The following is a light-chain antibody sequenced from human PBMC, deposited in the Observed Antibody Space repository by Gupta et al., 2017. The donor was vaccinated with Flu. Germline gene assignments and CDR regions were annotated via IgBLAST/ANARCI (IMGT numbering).Light chain of an antibody. V-gene: IGKV3-20*01. CDR3: QHYGNSPRT. Sequence: RSVAPGRSTTLSCSASQSDSSRYLAWYQQKPGQAPRLLMYGASSRATGIPDRFSGSGSGTDFTLTISSLEPEDFAVYYCQHYGNSPRTFGQGTKVEIK. J-gene: IGKJ1*01. CDR1: QSDSSRY. CDR2: GAS.